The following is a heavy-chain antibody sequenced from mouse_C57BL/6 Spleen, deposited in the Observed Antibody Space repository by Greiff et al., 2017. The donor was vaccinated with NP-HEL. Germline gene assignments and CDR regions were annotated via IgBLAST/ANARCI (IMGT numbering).Heavy chain of an antibody. CDR1: GFSLTSYG. CDR3: ARNEGNSWYFDV. Sequence: VQLQQSGPGLVQPSQSLSITCTVSGFSLTSYGVHWVRQSPGKGLEWLGVIWSGGSTDYNAAFISRLSISKDNSKSQVFFKSTSLQADVTAIYYCARNEGNSWYFDVWGTGTTVTVSS. CDR2: IWSGGST. J-gene: IGHJ1*03. V-gene: IGHV2-2*01.